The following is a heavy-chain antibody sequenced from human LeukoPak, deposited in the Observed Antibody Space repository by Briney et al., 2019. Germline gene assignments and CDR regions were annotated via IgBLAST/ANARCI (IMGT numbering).Heavy chain of an antibody. Sequence: GGSLRLSCAASGFTFSSYAMHWVRQAPGKGLEWVAVISYDGSNKYYADSVKGRFTISRDNSKNTLYLQMNSLRAEDTAVYYCAKDGGRGIVGATSPFDYWGQGTLVTVSS. CDR1: GFTFSSYA. CDR3: AKDGGRGIVGATSPFDY. CDR2: ISYDGSNK. V-gene: IGHV3-30*04. J-gene: IGHJ4*02. D-gene: IGHD1-26*01.